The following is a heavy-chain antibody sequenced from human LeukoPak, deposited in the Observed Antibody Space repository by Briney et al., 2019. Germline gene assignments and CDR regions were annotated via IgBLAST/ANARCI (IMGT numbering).Heavy chain of an antibody. CDR1: GYTFTSYG. D-gene: IGHD3-3*01. CDR3: AMGAYYDFWSGYYPGRFGMDV. CDR2: ISAYNGNT. J-gene: IGHJ6*02. V-gene: IGHV1-18*01. Sequence: ASVEVSCKASGYTFTSYGISWVRQAPGQGLEWMGWISAYNGNTNYAQKLQGRVTVTTDTSTSTAYMELRSLRSDDTAVYYCAMGAYYDFWSGYYPGRFGMDVWGQGTTVTVSS.